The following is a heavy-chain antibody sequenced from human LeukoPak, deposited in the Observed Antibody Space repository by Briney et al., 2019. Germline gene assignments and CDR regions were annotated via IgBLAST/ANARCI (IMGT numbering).Heavy chain of an antibody. CDR3: AREVIDSYGFYYYMDV. V-gene: IGHV4-59*01. Sequence: SETLSLTCTVSGGSISSYYWSWIRQPPGKGLEWIGYIYYSGSTNYNPSLKSRVTISVDTSKNQFSLKLSSVTAADTAVYYCAREVIDSYGFYYYMDVWGKGTTVTVSS. CDR1: GGSISSYY. CDR2: IYYSGST. D-gene: IGHD5-18*01. J-gene: IGHJ6*03.